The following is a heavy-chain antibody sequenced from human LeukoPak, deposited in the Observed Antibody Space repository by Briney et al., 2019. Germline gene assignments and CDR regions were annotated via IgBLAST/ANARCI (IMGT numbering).Heavy chain of an antibody. CDR2: IGQDGGEK. D-gene: IGHD6-19*01. Sequence: PGGSLRLSCAASGFTFSNYWMTWVRQAPGKGLEWVANIGQDGGEKYYVDSVKGRFTISRDNTKDSLYLQMNSLRAEDTAVYYCASLSGWNARGDYWGQGTLVTVSS. CDR3: ASLSGWNARGDY. CDR1: GFTFSNYW. J-gene: IGHJ4*02. V-gene: IGHV3-7*03.